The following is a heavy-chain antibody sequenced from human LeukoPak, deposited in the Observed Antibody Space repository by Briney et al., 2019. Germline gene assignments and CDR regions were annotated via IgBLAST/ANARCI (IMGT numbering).Heavy chain of an antibody. V-gene: IGHV1-46*01. Sequence: ASVKVSCKASGYTFTNYYMHWVRQAPGQGLEWMGLSNPTGSSTNYAQKFRGRVTMTRDTSTTTVYMELSSLRSEDTAGYYCAREESCGYFDYWGQGTLVTVSS. D-gene: IGHD2-21*01. CDR2: SNPTGSST. CDR3: AREESCGYFDY. J-gene: IGHJ4*02. CDR1: GYTFTNYY.